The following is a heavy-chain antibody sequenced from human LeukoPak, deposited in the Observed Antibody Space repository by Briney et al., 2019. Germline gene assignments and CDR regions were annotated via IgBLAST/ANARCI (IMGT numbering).Heavy chain of an antibody. CDR2: IYYSGST. CDR3: ARDRLVTASTPFDY. D-gene: IGHD2-21*02. Sequence: SETLSLTCTVSGGSISSSSYYWGWIRQPPGKGLEWIGSIYYSGSTYYNPSLKSRVTISVDTPKNQFSLKLSSVTAADTAVYYCARDRLVTASTPFDYWGQGTLVTVSS. J-gene: IGHJ4*02. V-gene: IGHV4-39*07. CDR1: GGSISSSSYY.